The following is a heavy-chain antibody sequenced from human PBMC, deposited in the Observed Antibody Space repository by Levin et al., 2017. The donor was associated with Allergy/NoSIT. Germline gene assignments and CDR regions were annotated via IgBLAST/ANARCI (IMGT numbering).Heavy chain of an antibody. V-gene: IGHV3-33*01. J-gene: IGHJ4*02. CDR2: IWYDGSNK. D-gene: IGHD4-11*01. Sequence: GGSLRRSCAASGFTFSSYGMHWVRQAPGKGLEWVAVIWYDGSNKYYADSVKGRFTISRDNSKNTLYLQMNSLRAEDTAVYYCAREGSYSNYYFDYWGQGTLVTVSS. CDR1: GFTFSSYG. CDR3: AREGSYSNYYFDY.